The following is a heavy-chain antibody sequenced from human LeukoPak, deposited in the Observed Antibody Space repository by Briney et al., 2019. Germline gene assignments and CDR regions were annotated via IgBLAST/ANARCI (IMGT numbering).Heavy chain of an antibody. Sequence: GGSLRLSCAASGFTFDDYAMHWVRQAPGKGLEWVSLISGDGGSTYYADSVKGRFTISRDNSKNSLYLQMNSLRTEDTALYYCAKDQGDILTGYFPHVGYGMDVWGQGTTVTVSS. CDR3: AKDQGDILTGYFPHVGYGMDV. CDR2: ISGDGGST. J-gene: IGHJ6*02. CDR1: GFTFDDYA. V-gene: IGHV3-43*02. D-gene: IGHD3-9*01.